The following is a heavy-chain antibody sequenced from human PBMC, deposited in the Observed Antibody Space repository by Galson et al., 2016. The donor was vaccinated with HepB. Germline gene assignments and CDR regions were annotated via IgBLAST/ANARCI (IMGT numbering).Heavy chain of an antibody. J-gene: IGHJ4*02. V-gene: IGHV4-59*01. D-gene: IGHD6-13*01. CDR2: IYNSESI. CDR1: VGSISRYY. Sequence: ETLSLTCTVSVGSISRYYWSWIRQPPGKRLEWIGYIYNSESIMYNPSLKSRVSMSMDTSMNKFSLNLTSVTAADTAIYYCAKELFDGVYDSWGQGTLVTVSS. CDR3: AKELFDGVYDS.